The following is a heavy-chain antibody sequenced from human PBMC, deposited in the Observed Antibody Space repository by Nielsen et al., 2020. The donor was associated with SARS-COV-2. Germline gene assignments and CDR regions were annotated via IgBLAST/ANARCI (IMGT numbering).Heavy chain of an antibody. CDR2: IYYSGST. V-gene: IGHV4-59*08. CDR3: ARPGTTGTTSGLWAFDI. D-gene: IGHD1-1*01. Sequence: SETLSLTCTVSGGSISSYYWSWIRQPPGKGLEWIGYIYYSGSTNYNPSLKSRVTISVDTSKNQFSLKLSSVTAADTAVYYCARPGTTGTTSGLWAFDIWGQGTMVTVSS. CDR1: GGSISSYY. J-gene: IGHJ3*02.